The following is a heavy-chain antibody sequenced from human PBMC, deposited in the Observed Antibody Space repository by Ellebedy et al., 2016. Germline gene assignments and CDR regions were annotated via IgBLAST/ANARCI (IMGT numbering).Heavy chain of an antibody. CDR2: ISPSSITI. CDR1: GFTFSDYY. V-gene: IGHV3-11*01. D-gene: IGHD6-19*01. J-gene: IGHJ5*02. Sequence: GESLKISXAASGFTFSDYYISWIRQTPGKGLEWVTYISPSSITISYTASVKGRFTISRDNAKNSLYLQMNSLRAEDTAVYYCARDLRAVAGTSGFDPWGQGTLVTVSS. CDR3: ARDLRAVAGTSGFDP.